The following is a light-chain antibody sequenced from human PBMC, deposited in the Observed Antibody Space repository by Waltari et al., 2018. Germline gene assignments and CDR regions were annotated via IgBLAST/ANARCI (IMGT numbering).Light chain of an antibody. Sequence: QSVLTQPPSVSAAPGQRVTISYSGRTSTIGNNYVSWYQQLPGTAPKLLIYENNKRPSGISDRFSGSKSGTSATLGITGLQTGDEADYYCGTWDSSLTAGVFGGGTKLTVL. CDR3: GTWDSSLTAGV. CDR1: TSTIGNNY. V-gene: IGLV1-51*02. CDR2: ENN. J-gene: IGLJ2*01.